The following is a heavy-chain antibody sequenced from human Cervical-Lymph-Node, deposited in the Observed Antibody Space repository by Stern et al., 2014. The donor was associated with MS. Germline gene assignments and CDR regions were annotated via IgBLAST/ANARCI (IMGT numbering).Heavy chain of an antibody. Sequence: VQLVESGGGVVQPWRSLRLSCAASGFTFSSYGMHWVRQAPGKGLEWVAVIWYDGSNKYYADSVKGRFTISRDNSKNTLYLQMNSLRAEDTAVYYCARSSSPSPYYYYGMDVWGQGTTVTVSS. CDR2: IWYDGSNK. CDR3: ARSSSPSPYYYYGMDV. D-gene: IGHD6-13*01. J-gene: IGHJ6*02. CDR1: GFTFSSYG. V-gene: IGHV3-33*01.